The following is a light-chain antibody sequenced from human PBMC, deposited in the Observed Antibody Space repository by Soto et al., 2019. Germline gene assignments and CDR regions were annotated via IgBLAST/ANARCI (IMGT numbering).Light chain of an antibody. V-gene: IGKV1-5*01. Sequence: DIQRTQSPSTLSVSIGDRVTITCRASQSISTWLAWYQQKPGKAPNLLIYDASSLESGVPSRLSGSGSETDFTLTITSLQPEDFATYYCQQSYGTPITFGQGTRLEIK. CDR1: QSISTW. J-gene: IGKJ5*01. CDR3: QQSYGTPIT. CDR2: DAS.